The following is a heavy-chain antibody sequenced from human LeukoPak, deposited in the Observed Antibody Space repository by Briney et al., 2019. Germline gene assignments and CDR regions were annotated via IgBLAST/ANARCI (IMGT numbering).Heavy chain of an antibody. CDR2: INPNSGGT. V-gene: IGHV1-2*02. D-gene: IGHD6-13*01. J-gene: IGHJ5*02. CDR1: GGTFSSYA. Sequence: ASVKVSCTASGGTFSSYAISWVRQAPGQGLEWMGWINPNSGGTNYAQKFQGRVTMTRDTSISTAYMELSRLRSDDTAVYYCASSSWYENWFDPWGQGTLVTVSS. CDR3: ASSSWYENWFDP.